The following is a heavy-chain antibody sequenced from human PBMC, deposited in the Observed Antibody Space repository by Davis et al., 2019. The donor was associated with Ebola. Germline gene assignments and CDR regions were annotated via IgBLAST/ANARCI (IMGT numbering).Heavy chain of an antibody. CDR2: IFRDGSDK. D-gene: IGHD6-19*01. V-gene: IGHV3-7*03. CDR1: ASTFVTCG. CDR3: ASGVAVGAFYFED. Sequence: GGSLRLSCAASASTFVTCGMRWVRSAPGTGVEWVAVIFRDGSDKTDVDSVKGRFTISRDNTKNSLYLQMNSLRAEDTAVYFCASGVAVGAFYFEDWGQGALVTVSS. J-gene: IGHJ4*02.